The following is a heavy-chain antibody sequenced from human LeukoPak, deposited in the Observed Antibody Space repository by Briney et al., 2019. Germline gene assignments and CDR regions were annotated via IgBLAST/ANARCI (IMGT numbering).Heavy chain of an antibody. V-gene: IGHV3-21*06. Sequence: GXXLRLSCTASGLTFSTSGFNWVRQAPGKGLEWVASIGPTGSDRYHADSIKGRFTISRDNANNFLYLQMNSLRAEDTAVYYCATETNGRHYDYWGQGTLLTVSS. CDR3: ATETNGRHYDY. D-gene: IGHD1-14*01. CDR1: GLTFSTSG. J-gene: IGHJ4*02. CDR2: IGPTGSDR.